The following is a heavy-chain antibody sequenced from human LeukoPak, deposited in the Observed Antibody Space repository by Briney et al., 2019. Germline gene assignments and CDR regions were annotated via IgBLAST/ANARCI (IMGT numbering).Heavy chain of an antibody. J-gene: IGHJ4*02. CDR1: GFTFSSYA. V-gene: IGHV3-64*01. D-gene: IGHD3-10*01. CDR3: ATSNSGSLKLDY. Sequence: GGSLRLSCAASGFTFSSYAMHWVRQAPGKGLEYASAISSNGGSTYYANSVKGRFTISRDNSKNTLYLQMGSLRAEDMAVYYCATSNSGSLKLDYWGQGTLVTVSS. CDR2: ISSNGGST.